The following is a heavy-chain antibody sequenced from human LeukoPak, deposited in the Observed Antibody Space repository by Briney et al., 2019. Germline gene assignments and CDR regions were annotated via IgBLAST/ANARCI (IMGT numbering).Heavy chain of an antibody. CDR2: ISSSSSYI. CDR3: ARGGKTHYGDYPFDP. CDR1: GFIFSRYS. Sequence: PGGSLRLSCAASGFIFSRYSMNGVRQAPGKGVEWVSSISSSSSYIYYADSVKGRFTISRDNAKNSLYLQMNSLRAEDTAVYYCARGGKTHYGDYPFDPWGQGTLATVSS. J-gene: IGHJ5*02. D-gene: IGHD4-17*01. V-gene: IGHV3-21*01.